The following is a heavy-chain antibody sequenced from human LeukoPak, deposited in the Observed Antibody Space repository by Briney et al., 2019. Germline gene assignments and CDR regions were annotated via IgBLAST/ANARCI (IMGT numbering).Heavy chain of an antibody. D-gene: IGHD4-17*01. CDR1: GYSISSSS. J-gene: IGHJ4*02. CDR3: ARDRHGDYGVDY. Sequence: SETLSLTCTVSGYSISSSSWSWIRQPAGKGLEWIGRCCPSGNPNYNPSLKSRVTMSVDTSKSHSSLKMYSVTAADTAVYYCARDRHGDYGVDYWGRGTLVTVSS. V-gene: IGHV4-4*07. CDR2: CCPSGNP.